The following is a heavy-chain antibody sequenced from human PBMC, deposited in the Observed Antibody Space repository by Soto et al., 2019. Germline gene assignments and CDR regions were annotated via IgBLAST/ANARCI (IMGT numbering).Heavy chain of an antibody. CDR3: AREGFCSSGSCALYSHDYFGMDV. V-gene: IGHV1-18*01. D-gene: IGHD2-15*01. J-gene: IGHJ6*02. CDR1: GYTFTRYG. CDR2: ISAYNSNT. Sequence: QVQLVQAGAEVKKPGASVKVSCKASGYTFTRYGISWVRQAPGQGLEWMGWISAYNSNTKYAQKFQGRVTMTTDTSTSTAYMEPRSLTSDDTALYYCAREGFCSSGSCALYSHDYFGMDVWGQGTTVTVSS.